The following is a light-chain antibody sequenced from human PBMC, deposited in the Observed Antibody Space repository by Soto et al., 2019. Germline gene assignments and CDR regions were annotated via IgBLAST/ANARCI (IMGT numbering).Light chain of an antibody. Sequence: DIQMTQSPSSLSASLGDRVTITCRASQSVSSHLNWYQQKPGKAPKLLIYAAASLQSGVPSRFSGSGSGTDFTLTISSLQPEDFATYFCQHHYATPYTFDQGTKLEIK. V-gene: IGKV1-39*01. CDR1: QSVSSH. CDR2: AAA. CDR3: QHHYATPYT. J-gene: IGKJ2*01.